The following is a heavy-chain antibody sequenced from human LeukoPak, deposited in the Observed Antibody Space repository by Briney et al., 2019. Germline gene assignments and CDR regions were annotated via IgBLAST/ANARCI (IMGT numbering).Heavy chain of an antibody. J-gene: IGHJ5*02. CDR1: GGSFSGYS. Sequence: SETLSLTCAVYGGSFSGYSWSWIRQPPGKGLEWIGYIYHSGSTYYNPSLKSRVTISVDRSKNQFSLKLSSVTAADTAVYYCARDRLQPWKNWFDPWGQGTLVTVSS. D-gene: IGHD4-11*01. CDR2: IYHSGST. V-gene: IGHV4-30-2*01. CDR3: ARDRLQPWKNWFDP.